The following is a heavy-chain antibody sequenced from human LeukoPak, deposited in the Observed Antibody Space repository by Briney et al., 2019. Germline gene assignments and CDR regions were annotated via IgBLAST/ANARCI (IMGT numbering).Heavy chain of an antibody. CDR2: IATSGST. CDR3: ARDKSSITTDTLERFDI. J-gene: IGHJ3*02. V-gene: IGHV4-4*07. Sequence: SETLSLTCTVSGGSISNYYWSWIRPPSGKGLEWNGRIATSGSTNYNPSLKSRVTMSVDTSKNQFSLKLSSVTAADTAVYYCARDKSSITTDTLERFDIWGQGTMVTVSS. D-gene: IGHD2-2*01. CDR1: GGSISNYY.